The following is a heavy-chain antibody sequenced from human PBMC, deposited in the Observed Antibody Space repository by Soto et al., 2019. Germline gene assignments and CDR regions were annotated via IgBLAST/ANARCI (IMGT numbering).Heavy chain of an antibody. CDR2: ISGSGGST. V-gene: IGHV3-23*01. Sequence: EVQLLESGGGLVQPGGSLRLSCAASGFTFSSYAMSWVRQAPGKGLEWVSAISGSGGSTYYADSVKGRFTISRDNSKNRLYLRMNSVRVEDTAVYYCAKVAIPRKPYYFDYWGQGTLVTVSS. J-gene: IGHJ4*02. CDR1: GFTFSSYA. D-gene: IGHD2-21*01. CDR3: AKVAIPRKPYYFDY.